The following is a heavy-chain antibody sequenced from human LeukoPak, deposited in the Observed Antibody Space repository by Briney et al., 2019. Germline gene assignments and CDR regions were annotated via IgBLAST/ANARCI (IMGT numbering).Heavy chain of an antibody. D-gene: IGHD3-9*01. CDR3: ARADYDILTGYYNYGMDV. Sequence: GGSLRLSCAASGFTFSDYYMSWIRQAPGKGLKWVSYISSSGSTIYYADSVKGRFTISRDNAKNSLYLQMNSLRAEDTAVYYCARADYDILTGYYNYGMDVWGQGPTVTVSS. J-gene: IGHJ6*02. CDR1: GFTFSDYY. V-gene: IGHV3-11*01. CDR2: ISSSGSTI.